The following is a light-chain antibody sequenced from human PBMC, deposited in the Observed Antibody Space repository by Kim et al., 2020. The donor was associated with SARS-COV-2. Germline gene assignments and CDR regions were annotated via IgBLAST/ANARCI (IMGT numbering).Light chain of an antibody. CDR3: QQYRTSRGT. CDR2: GAS. CDR1: QSVSTNY. J-gene: IGKJ1*01. Sequence: EIVLTQSPGTLSLSPGEKATLSCRASQSVSTNYLAWYQQKPGQAPRLLIYGASSRATGIPDRFSGSGSGTDFTLTISRLEPEDFAVYYCQQYRTSRGTFGQGTKVEIK. V-gene: IGKV3-20*01.